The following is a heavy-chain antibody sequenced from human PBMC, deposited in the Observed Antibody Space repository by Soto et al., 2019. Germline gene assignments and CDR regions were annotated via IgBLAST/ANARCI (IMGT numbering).Heavy chain of an antibody. D-gene: IGHD2-15*01. Sequence: QVQLQESGPGLVKPSQTLSLTCTVSGGSISSGGYYWSWIRQHPGKGLEWIGYIYYSGSTYYNPSLKSRVTISVDTSKNQFSLKLSSVTAADTAVYYCARVDCSGGSCYRYSWYFDYWGQGTLVTVSS. J-gene: IGHJ4*02. V-gene: IGHV4-31*03. CDR3: ARVDCSGGSCYRYSWYFDY. CDR2: IYYSGST. CDR1: GGSISSGGYY.